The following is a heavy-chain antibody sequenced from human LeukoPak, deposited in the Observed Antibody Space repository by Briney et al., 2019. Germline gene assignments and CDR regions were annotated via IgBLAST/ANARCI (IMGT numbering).Heavy chain of an antibody. CDR3: ARPAGWLPRYYFEY. V-gene: IGHV4-59*08. CDR1: GGSISPYY. D-gene: IGHD5-24*01. Sequence: SETLSLTCSVSGGSISPYYWSWIRQPPGKGLEWIGYIYYSGSTNYNPSLKSRVTISVDTSKNQFSLKLSSVTAADTAVYYCARPAGWLPRYYFEYWGQGTLVTVSS. CDR2: IYYSGST. J-gene: IGHJ4*02.